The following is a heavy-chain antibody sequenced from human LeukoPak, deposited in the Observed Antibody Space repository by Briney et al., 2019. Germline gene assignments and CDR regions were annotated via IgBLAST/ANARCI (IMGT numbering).Heavy chain of an antibody. CDR3: ARDPWGTVAAFDI. CDR1: GFTFSDYY. V-gene: IGHV3-11*01. CDR2: ISSSGSTI. D-gene: IGHD4-23*01. Sequence: GGSLRLSCAASGFTFSDYYMSWIRQAPGKGLEWVSYISSSGSTIYYADSVKGRFTISRDNAKNSLYLQMNSLRAEDTVVYYCARDPWGTVAAFDIWGQGTMVTVSS. J-gene: IGHJ3*02.